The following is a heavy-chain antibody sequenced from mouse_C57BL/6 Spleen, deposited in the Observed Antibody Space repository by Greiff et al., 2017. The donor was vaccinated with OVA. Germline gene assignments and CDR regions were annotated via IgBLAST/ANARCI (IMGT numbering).Heavy chain of an antibody. J-gene: IGHJ1*03. CDR3: ARGGLRLQDWYFDV. Sequence: QVQLQQPGAELVKPGASVKLSCKASGYTFTSYWMHWVKQRPGQGLEWIGMIHPNSGSTNYNEKFKSKATLTVDKSSSTAYMQLSSLTSEDAAVYYCARGGLRLQDWYFDVWGTGTTVTVSS. V-gene: IGHV1-64*01. CDR1: GYTFTSYW. D-gene: IGHD1-2*01. CDR2: IHPNSGST.